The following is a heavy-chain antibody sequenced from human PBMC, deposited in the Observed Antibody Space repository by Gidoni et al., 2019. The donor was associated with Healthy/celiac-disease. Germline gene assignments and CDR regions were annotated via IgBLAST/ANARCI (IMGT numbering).Heavy chain of an antibody. V-gene: IGHV5-51*01. Sequence: EVQLVQSGAEVKKPGESLKISCKGSGYSFTSYWIGWVRQMPGKGLEWMGIIYPGDSDTRYSPSFQGQVTISADKSISTAYLQWSSLKASDTAMYYCARRMYSPDYYYYYGMDVWGQGTTVTVSS. J-gene: IGHJ6*02. D-gene: IGHD6-13*01. CDR3: ARRMYSPDYYYYYGMDV. CDR2: IYPGDSDT. CDR1: GYSFTSYW.